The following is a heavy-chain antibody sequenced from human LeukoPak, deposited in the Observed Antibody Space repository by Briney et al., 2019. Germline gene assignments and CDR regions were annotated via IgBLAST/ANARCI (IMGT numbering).Heavy chain of an antibody. D-gene: IGHD6-13*01. J-gene: IGHJ4*02. CDR1: GVSISSYY. CDR2: IYYSGTT. V-gene: IGHV4-59*01. Sequence: SETLSLTCTVSGVSISSYYWSWIRQPPGKGLEWIGYIYYSGTTNYNPSLKSRVTISVDTSKNQFSLKLSSVTAADTAVYYCAKGVYIAAAQYGYWGQGTLVTVSS. CDR3: AKGVYIAAAQYGY.